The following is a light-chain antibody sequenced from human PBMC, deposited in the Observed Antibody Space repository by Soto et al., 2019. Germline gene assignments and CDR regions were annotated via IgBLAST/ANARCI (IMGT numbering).Light chain of an antibody. Sequence: EIVLTQSPATLSLSPGERATLSCRACQSISGYLAWYQQKPGQAPRLLIYDASNRATGIPARFSGSGSGTDFTLTISSLEPEDFAVYYCQQRSNWPLTFGGGTKVDI. CDR3: QQRSNWPLT. V-gene: IGKV3-11*01. CDR1: QSISGY. CDR2: DAS. J-gene: IGKJ4*01.